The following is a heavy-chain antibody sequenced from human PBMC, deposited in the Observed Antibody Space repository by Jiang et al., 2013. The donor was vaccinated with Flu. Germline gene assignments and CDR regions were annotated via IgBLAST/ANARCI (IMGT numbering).Heavy chain of an antibody. CDR2: IWYDGSNE. CDR3: ARDSGVVRYYLGMDV. D-gene: IGHD3-16*01. J-gene: IGHJ6*02. V-gene: IGHV3-33*01. CDR1: GFSFSSYG. Sequence: GRSLRLSCAASGFSFSSYGMHWVRQAPGKGLEWVAVIWYDGSNEKYEDSVKGRFTISRDNSRNTVYLQMNSLRVEDAAVYFCARDSGVVRYYLGMDVWGQGTTVIVSS.